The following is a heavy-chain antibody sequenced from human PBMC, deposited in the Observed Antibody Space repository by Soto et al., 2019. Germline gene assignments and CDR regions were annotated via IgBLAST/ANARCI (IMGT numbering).Heavy chain of an antibody. V-gene: IGHV5-10-1*01. J-gene: IGHJ5*02. Sequence: GESLKISCKGSGYSFTSYWISWVRQMPGKGLEWMGRIDSSDSYTNYSPSFQGHVTISADKSISTAYLQWNSLKASDTGMYYCARPPSYCSSTSCYSWFDPWGQGTLVTFSS. CDR2: IDSSDSYT. CDR1: GYSFTSYW. D-gene: IGHD2-2*02. CDR3: ARPPSYCSSTSCYSWFDP.